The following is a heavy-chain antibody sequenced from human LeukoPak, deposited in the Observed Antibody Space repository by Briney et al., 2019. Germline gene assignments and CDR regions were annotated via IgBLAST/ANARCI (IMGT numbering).Heavy chain of an antibody. CDR2: INHSGST. V-gene: IGHV4-34*01. CDR3: ARGDKLRFLELLLYPRWFDP. J-gene: IGHJ5*02. D-gene: IGHD3-3*01. Sequence: SETLSLTCTLYGGSSSGYYWSWIRQPPGKGVEWIGQINHSGSTNYHPSLKSRVTISVDSSKNQYSLKLSSVPAADTAVYYCARGDKLRFLELLLYPRWFDPWGQGTLVTVSS. CDR1: GGSSSGYY.